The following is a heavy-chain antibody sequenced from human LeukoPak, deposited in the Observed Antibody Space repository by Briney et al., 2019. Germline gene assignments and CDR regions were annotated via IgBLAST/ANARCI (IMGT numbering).Heavy chain of an antibody. Sequence: PGGSLRLSCAASGFTFSSYAMSWVRQAPGKGLEWVSAISGSGGSTYYADSVKGRFTISRDNSKNTLYLQMNSLRAEDTAVYYCAKDPGDIVVVPAAYYDAFDIWGQGTMVTVSS. V-gene: IGHV3-23*01. CDR1: GFTFSSYA. CDR2: ISGSGGST. D-gene: IGHD2-2*01. J-gene: IGHJ3*02. CDR3: AKDPGDIVVVPAAYYDAFDI.